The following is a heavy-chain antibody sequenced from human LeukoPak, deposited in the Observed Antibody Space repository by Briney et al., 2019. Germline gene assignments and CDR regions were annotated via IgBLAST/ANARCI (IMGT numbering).Heavy chain of an antibody. J-gene: IGHJ3*02. D-gene: IGHD3/OR15-3a*01. Sequence: PSETLSLTCTVSGGSISSYYWSWIRQPPGKGLEWIGYIYHSGSTNYNPSLKSRVTISVDTSKNQFSLKLSSVTAADTAVYYCARRWTGDAFDIWGQGTMVTVSS. V-gene: IGHV4-59*01. CDR1: GGSISSYY. CDR3: ARRWTGDAFDI. CDR2: IYHSGST.